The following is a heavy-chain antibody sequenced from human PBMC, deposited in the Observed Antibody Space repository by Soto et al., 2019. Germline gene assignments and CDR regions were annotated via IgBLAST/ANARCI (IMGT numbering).Heavy chain of an antibody. J-gene: IGHJ4*02. V-gene: IGHV3-21*04. CDR3: ARVAY. Sequence: GGSLRLYCEASGFTFSRVSMNWVRQVPGKGLEWVASISSASSETWYADSVKGRFIISRDNAQNSLFLQMTTRRPEASSIYYCARVAYWGPGTQVTVAS. CDR2: ISSASSET. CDR1: GFTFSRVS.